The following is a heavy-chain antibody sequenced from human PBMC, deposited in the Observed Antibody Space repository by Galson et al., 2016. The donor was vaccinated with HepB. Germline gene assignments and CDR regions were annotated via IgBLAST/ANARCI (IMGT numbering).Heavy chain of an antibody. J-gene: IGHJ6*02. D-gene: IGHD4-11*01. Sequence: SLRPSCAASGLTFSSCAMYWVRQAPGKGLEWVSAVSGSGTNTYHANSVKARFTVSRDNSKNTLYLQMNSLRAEDTAVYYCARGSNYFDYYYYGMDVWGRGTTVTVSS. CDR2: VSGSGTNT. V-gene: IGHV3-23*01. CDR1: GLTFSSCA. CDR3: ARGSNYFDYYYYGMDV.